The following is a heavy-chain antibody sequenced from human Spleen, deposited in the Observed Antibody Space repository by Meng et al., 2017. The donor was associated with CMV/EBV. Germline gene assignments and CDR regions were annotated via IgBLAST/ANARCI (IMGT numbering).Heavy chain of an antibody. J-gene: IGHJ6*02. CDR1: GGTFSSYT. CDR3: ARGPNNIVVVPAATYYYYGMDV. Sequence: SVKVSCKASGGTFSSYTISWVRQAPGQGLEWMGRIIPILGIANYAQKFQGRVTITADKSTSTAYMELSSLRSEDTAVYYCARGPNNIVVVPAATYYYYGMDVWGQGTTVTVSS. V-gene: IGHV1-69*02. D-gene: IGHD2-2*01. CDR2: IIPILGIA.